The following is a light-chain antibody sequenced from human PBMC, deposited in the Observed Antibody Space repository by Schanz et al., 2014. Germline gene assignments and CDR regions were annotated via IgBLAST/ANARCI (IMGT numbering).Light chain of an antibody. CDR3: QQYGDSPYT. V-gene: IGKV3-20*01. Sequence: EIVVTQSPGTLSVSPGERATLSCRASQTVSSTSLAWYQQKPGQAPRLLIYGASNRATGIPDRFSGSGSGTDFTLTISRLEPEDFAVYYCQQYGDSPYTFGQGTNVEIK. CDR1: QTVSSTS. J-gene: IGKJ2*01. CDR2: GAS.